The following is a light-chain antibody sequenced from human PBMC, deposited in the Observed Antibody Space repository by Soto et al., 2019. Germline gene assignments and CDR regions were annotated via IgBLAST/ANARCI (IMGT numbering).Light chain of an antibody. CDR3: QQSSNWPPWK. J-gene: IGKJ5*01. CDR2: GAS. Sequence: EIVLTHSPCTLSLSPGERATLSCMASQIVSSNYLAWYQQKPGQAPRLLIYGASNRATGIPDRFSGSGSGTDFTLTISSLEPEDFAVYYCQQSSNWPPWKFGQGTRLEIK. V-gene: IGKV3D-20*02. CDR1: QIVSSNY.